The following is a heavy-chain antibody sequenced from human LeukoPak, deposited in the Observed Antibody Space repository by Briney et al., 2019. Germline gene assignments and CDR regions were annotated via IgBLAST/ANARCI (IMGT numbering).Heavy chain of an antibody. CDR1: GFTFSSYA. CDR3: AKGGTYYYGSGSYLSYMDV. CDR2: ISYDGSNK. Sequence: GGSLRLSCAASGFTFSSYAMSWVRQAPGKGLEWVAVISYDGSNKYYADSVKGRFTISRDNSKNTLYLQMNRLRAEDTAVYYCAKGGTYYYGSGSYLSYMDVWGQGTTVTVSS. J-gene: IGHJ6*02. V-gene: IGHV3-30*18. D-gene: IGHD3-10*01.